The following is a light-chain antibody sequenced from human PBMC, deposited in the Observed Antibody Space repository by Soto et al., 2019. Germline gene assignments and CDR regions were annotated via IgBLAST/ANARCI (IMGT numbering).Light chain of an antibody. J-gene: IGKJ5*01. CDR3: QQYNNWPPIT. CDR2: GAS. V-gene: IGKV3-15*01. CDR1: QSVRNN. Sequence: EIVMTQSPATLSVSPGERAPVPCRASQSVRNNLAWYQQKPGQAPRLLIYGASTRATGIPARFSGSGSGTEFTLTISSLQSEDFAVYYCQQYNNWPPITFGQGTRLEIK.